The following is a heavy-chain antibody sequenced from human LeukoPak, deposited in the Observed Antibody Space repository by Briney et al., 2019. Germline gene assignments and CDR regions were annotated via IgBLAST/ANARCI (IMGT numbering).Heavy chain of an antibody. CDR1: GFTFSSYG. CDR2: IWYDGSNK. D-gene: IGHD3-9*01. J-gene: IGHJ4*02. Sequence: PGRSLRLSCAASGFTFSSYGMHWVRQAPGKGLEWVAVIWYDGSNKYYADSVKGRFTISRDNSKNTLYLQMNSLRAEDTAVYYCANRYDILTGYYNYWGQGTLVTVSS. CDR3: ANRYDILTGYYNY. V-gene: IGHV3-33*06.